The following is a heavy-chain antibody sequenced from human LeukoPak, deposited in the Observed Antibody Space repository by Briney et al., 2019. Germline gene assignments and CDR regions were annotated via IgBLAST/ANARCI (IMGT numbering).Heavy chain of an antibody. CDR3: ARDPLSVDTAMDPYNWFDP. Sequence: SETLSLTCTVSGGSISSYYWSWIRRPAGKGLEWIGRIYTSGSTNYNPSLKSRVTMSVDTSKNQFSLKLSSVTAADTAVYYCARDPLSVDTAMDPYNWFDPWGQGTLVTVSS. CDR2: IYTSGST. V-gene: IGHV4-4*07. CDR1: GGSISSYY. J-gene: IGHJ5*02. D-gene: IGHD5-18*01.